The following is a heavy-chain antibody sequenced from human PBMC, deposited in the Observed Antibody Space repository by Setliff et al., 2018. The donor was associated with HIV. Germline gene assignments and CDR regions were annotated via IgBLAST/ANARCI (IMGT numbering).Heavy chain of an antibody. V-gene: IGHV3-33*08. CDR1: RFSFSSYA. CDR2: IWYDGSNK. CDR3: ARGLVPDY. Sequence: GGSLRLSCAAARFSFSSYAMSWVRQAPGKGLEWVAVIWYDGSNKYYADSVKGRFTISRDNSKNTLYLQMNSLRAEDTAVYYCARGLVPDYWGQGTLVTVSS. J-gene: IGHJ4*02. D-gene: IGHD2-8*02.